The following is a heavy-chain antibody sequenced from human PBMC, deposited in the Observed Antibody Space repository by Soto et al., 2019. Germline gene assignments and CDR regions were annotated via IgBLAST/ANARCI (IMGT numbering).Heavy chain of an antibody. Sequence: SETLSLTCAVYGGSFSGYYWTWIRQPPGKGLEWIGEINHSGTPYSNASLKSRVTMSVDTSKNQFSLSLNAVTAADTAVYFCERGIGYCSTTRCYSSRRLRFHSWGQGNMV. J-gene: IGHJ4*02. D-gene: IGHD2-2*01. CDR1: GGSFSGYY. CDR2: INHSGTP. V-gene: IGHV4-34*01. CDR3: ERGIGYCSTTRCYSSRRLRFHS.